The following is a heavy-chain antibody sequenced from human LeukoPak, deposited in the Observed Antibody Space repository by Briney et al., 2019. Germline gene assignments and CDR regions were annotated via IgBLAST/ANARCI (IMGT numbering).Heavy chain of an antibody. CDR1: GITVSSNY. V-gene: IGHV3-66*01. Sequence: PGGSLRLSCAASGITVSSNYMSWVRQAPGKGLQWVAVTHSGFATYYADSVRGRFTISRDPSENTLYLHLTNLGAEDTAVYYCAREVWIRGSYFDYWGQGTLVTVSS. CDR2: THSGFAT. D-gene: IGHD3-16*01. CDR3: AREVWIRGSYFDY. J-gene: IGHJ4*02.